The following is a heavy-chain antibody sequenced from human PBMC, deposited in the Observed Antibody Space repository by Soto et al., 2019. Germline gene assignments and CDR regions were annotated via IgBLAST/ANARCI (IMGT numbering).Heavy chain of an antibody. J-gene: IGHJ5*02. CDR1: GFSLSTSGVG. V-gene: IGHV2-5*02. Sequence: QITLKESGPPLMKPTQTLTLTCTFSGFSLSTSGVGVGWIRQPPGKALEWLALIYWDDDKRYSPSLKSRLTITKDTSKNQVVLTMTNMDPMDTATYYCAHNGGSRRFDPWGQVTLVTVSS. CDR2: IYWDDDK. CDR3: AHNGGSRRFDP.